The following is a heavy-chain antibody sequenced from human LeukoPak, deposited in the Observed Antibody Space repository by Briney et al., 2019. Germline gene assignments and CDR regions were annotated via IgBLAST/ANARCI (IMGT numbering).Heavy chain of an antibody. CDR2: IIPIFGTA. D-gene: IGHD3-9*01. CDR1: GGTFSSYA. J-gene: IGHJ4*02. CDR3: AREGSYYDILTGSDY. Sequence: SVKVSCKASGGTFSSYAISWVRQAPGQGLEWMGGIIPIFGTANYAQKFQGRVTITTDESTSTAYMELSSLRSEDTAVYYCAREGSYYDILTGSDYWGQGTLVTVSS. V-gene: IGHV1-69*05.